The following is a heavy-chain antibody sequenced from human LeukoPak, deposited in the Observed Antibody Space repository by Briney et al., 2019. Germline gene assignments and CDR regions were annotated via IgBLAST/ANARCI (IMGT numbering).Heavy chain of an antibody. CDR1: GGTISRNY. J-gene: IGHJ3*02. Sequence: SETLSLTCTVSGGTISRNYWSWIRQPPGKGLEWVAYIDYSGSTNYSPSLKSRLTISMDASKNQFSLNLSSVTAADTAVYYCARDRRRELLHAFDIWGQGTMVTVSS. D-gene: IGHD1-26*01. CDR3: ARDRRRELLHAFDI. V-gene: IGHV4-59*01. CDR2: IDYSGST.